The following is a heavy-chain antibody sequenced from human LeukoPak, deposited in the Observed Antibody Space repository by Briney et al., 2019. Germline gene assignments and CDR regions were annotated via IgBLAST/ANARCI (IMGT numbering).Heavy chain of an antibody. V-gene: IGHV3-48*03. CDR2: ISSSGSTT. CDR1: GFTFSSYE. CDR3: ARDPIAVVGGGPFDY. J-gene: IGHJ4*02. Sequence: GGSLRLSCAASGFTFSSYEMNWVRQAPGKGLEWVSYISSSGSTTYYADSVKGRFTISRHNAKNSYYLEMNSLVAEDTAVYYCARDPIAVVGGGPFDYWGQGILVTVSS. D-gene: IGHD6-19*01.